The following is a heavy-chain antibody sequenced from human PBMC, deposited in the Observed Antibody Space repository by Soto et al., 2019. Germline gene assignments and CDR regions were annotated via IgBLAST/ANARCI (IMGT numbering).Heavy chain of an antibody. Sequence: PGESLKISCQGSGYRFTGFWLNWVRQRPGKGLEWVGRIDPNDSFINYSPPFEGHVTISADKSISTAYLQWTRLQAADTATYYCARPASGGSRDAFDIWGQGTMVTVSS. D-gene: IGHD2-15*01. CDR2: IDPNDSFI. CDR3: ARPASGGSRDAFDI. CDR1: GYRFTGFW. J-gene: IGHJ3*02. V-gene: IGHV5-10-1*01.